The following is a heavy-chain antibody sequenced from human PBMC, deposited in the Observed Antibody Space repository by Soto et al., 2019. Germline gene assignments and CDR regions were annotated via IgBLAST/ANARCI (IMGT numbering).Heavy chain of an antibody. CDR2: ISSNGGST. J-gene: IGHJ4*02. D-gene: IGHD5-12*01. Sequence: PGGSLRLSCSASGFTFSSYAMHWVRQAPGKGLEYVSAISSNGGSTYYADSVKGRFTISRDNAKNSLYLQMNSLRAEDTAVYYCARDHHRYSGYDYVDYWGQGTLVTVSS. V-gene: IGHV3-64*04. CDR1: GFTFSSYA. CDR3: ARDHHRYSGYDYVDY.